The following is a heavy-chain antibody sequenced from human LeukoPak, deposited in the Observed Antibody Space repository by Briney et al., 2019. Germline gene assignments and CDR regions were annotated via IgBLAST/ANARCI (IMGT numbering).Heavy chain of an antibody. Sequence: SETLSLTCTVSGGSISSGSYYWSWIRQPPGKGLEWIGYIYYSGSTYYNPSLKSRVTISVDTSKNQFSLKLSSVTAADTAVYYCARGYCSSTSCYFDYWGQGTLVTVSS. V-gene: IGHV4-30-4*08. CDR1: GGSISSGSYY. D-gene: IGHD2-2*01. CDR3: ARGYCSSTSCYFDY. J-gene: IGHJ4*02. CDR2: IYYSGST.